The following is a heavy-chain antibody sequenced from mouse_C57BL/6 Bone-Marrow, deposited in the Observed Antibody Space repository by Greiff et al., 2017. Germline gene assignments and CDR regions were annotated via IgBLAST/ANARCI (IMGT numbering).Heavy chain of an antibody. Sequence: VQLQQSGAELVRPGASVKLSCTASGFNIKDDYMHWVKQRPEQGLEWIGWIDPENGDTEYASKFQGKATITADTSSNTASLQLSSLTSEDTAVYYCTTRITTVVAPFDYWGQGTTLTVSS. CDR2: IDPENGDT. V-gene: IGHV14-4*01. J-gene: IGHJ2*01. D-gene: IGHD1-1*01. CDR1: GFNIKDDY. CDR3: TTRITTVVAPFDY.